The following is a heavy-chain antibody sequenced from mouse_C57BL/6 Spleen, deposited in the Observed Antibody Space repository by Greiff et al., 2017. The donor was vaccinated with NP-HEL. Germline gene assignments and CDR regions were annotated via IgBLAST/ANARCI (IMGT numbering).Heavy chain of an antibody. CDR3: ASGDRALDY. CDR1: VSPFPRSF. J-gene: IGHJ2*01. Sequence: QLPPPGASLFTPFSSFPLSFPSSVSPFPRSFLPFVPPRPGQGLEWIGEIDPSDSYTNYNQKFKGKATLTVDPSSSTAYMQLSSLTSVDSAVYYCASGDRALDYWGQGTTLTVSS. D-gene: IGHD3-1*01. CDR2: IDPSDSYT. V-gene: IGHV1-50*01.